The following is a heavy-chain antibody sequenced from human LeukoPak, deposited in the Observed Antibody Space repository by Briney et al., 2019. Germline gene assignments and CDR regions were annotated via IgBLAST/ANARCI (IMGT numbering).Heavy chain of an antibody. CDR1: GFTFSTYW. V-gene: IGHV3-7*05. CDR3: ARGESWAFAY. J-gene: IGHJ4*02. D-gene: IGHD1-26*01. Sequence: GGSLRLSCAASGFTFSTYWMSWVRQAPGKGLEWVANVKPDGSEEYYVDSVKGRFTASRGNAKNSLYLQMNSLRAEDTAVYYCARGESWAFAYWGQGTLVTVSS. CDR2: VKPDGSEE.